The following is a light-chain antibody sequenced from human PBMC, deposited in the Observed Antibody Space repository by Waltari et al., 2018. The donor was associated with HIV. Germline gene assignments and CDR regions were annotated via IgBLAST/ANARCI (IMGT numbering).Light chain of an antibody. CDR1: SATTAHNY. CDR3: GTWDSSLSAGV. CDR2: DNN. J-gene: IGLJ2*01. Sequence: QSALTPPPSASAAPAHKVTISCPGSSATTAHNYVTWYQQLPGTAPKLLIYDNNKRPSGIPDRFSGSKSGTSATLGITGLQTGDEADYYCGTWDSSLSAGVFGGGTKLTVL. V-gene: IGLV1-51*01.